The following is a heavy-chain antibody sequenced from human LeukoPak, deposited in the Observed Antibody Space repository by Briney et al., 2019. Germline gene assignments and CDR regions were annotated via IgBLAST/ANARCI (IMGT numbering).Heavy chain of an antibody. CDR1: GFTFSSYA. Sequence: GGSLRHSCAASGFTFSSYAMSWVRQAPGKGLEWVSAISGSGGSTYYADSVKGRFTISRDNSKNTLYLQMNSLRAEDTAVYYCATSNAVAGTLDFDYWGQGTLVTVSS. CDR3: ATSNAVAGTLDFDY. D-gene: IGHD6-19*01. CDR2: ISGSGGST. V-gene: IGHV3-23*01. J-gene: IGHJ4*02.